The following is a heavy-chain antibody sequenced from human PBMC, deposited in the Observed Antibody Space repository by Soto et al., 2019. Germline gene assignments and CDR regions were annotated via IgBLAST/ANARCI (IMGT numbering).Heavy chain of an antibody. J-gene: IGHJ6*02. V-gene: IGHV3-30*18. D-gene: IGHD2-21*02. Sequence: GGSLRLSCAASGFTFSTYGMHWVRQAPGKGLEWVAVISYDGSNKYYADSVKGRFTISRDNSKNTLYLQMNSLRAEDTAVYYCAKDRSYCGGDCYSFYGMDVWGQGTTVTVSS. CDR1: GFTFSTYG. CDR3: AKDRSYCGGDCYSFYGMDV. CDR2: ISYDGSNK.